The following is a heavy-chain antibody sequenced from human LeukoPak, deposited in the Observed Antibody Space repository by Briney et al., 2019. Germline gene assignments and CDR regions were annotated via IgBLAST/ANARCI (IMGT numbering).Heavy chain of an antibody. J-gene: IGHJ4*02. Sequence: SLRLSCAASGFTFENYAIHWVRQAPGKGLEWVSGVSWNSDTIGYADSVKGRFTISRDNAKNSLYLQMNNLRPEDTALYYCAKGEYSSSSGQHYFDFWGQGTLVTVSS. CDR2: VSWNSDTI. D-gene: IGHD6-6*01. CDR3: AKGEYSSSSGQHYFDF. V-gene: IGHV3-9*01. CDR1: GFTFENYA.